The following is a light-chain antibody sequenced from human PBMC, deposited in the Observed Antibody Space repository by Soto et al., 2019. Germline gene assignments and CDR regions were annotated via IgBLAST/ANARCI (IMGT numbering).Light chain of an antibody. CDR1: QSISSY. Sequence: DIQMTQSPSSLSASVGDIVTITFRARQSISSYLNWNQQKPGKAPKHLLYAASSLQSGVPSRFSGSGSGTDFTLTISILQPEYFATYYCQQSYSTLTFGGGTTVEIK. CDR2: AAS. J-gene: IGKJ4*01. CDR3: QQSYSTLT. V-gene: IGKV1-39*01.